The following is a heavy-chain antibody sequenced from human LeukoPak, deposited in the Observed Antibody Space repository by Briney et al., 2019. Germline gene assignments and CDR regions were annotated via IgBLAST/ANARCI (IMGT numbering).Heavy chain of an antibody. CDR2: IRYDGSDK. D-gene: IGHD3-16*01. Sequence: GGSLRLSCAASAFIFSSYAMYWVRQARGTGLEWVAFIRYDGSDKYYADSVKGRFTISRDNSNNTLYLQMNSLRADDTAVYHCAKDGDYFHFYMDVWGKGTTVTVSS. CDR1: AFIFSSYA. CDR3: AKDGDYFHFYMDV. J-gene: IGHJ6*03. V-gene: IGHV3-30*02.